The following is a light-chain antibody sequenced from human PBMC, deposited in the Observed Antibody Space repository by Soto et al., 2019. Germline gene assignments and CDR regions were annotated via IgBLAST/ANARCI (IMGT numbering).Light chain of an antibody. J-gene: IGLJ3*02. CDR3: AAWDDSLSGWV. V-gene: IGLV1-47*01. CDR1: SSNIGTNY. Sequence: QSALTQPPSASGTPGQRVTMSYSGSSSNIGTNYVYWYQQLPGSAPKIFIYRNNQRPSGVPDRFSGSKSGTSASLAISGLPSEDEADYYCAAWDDSLSGWVFGGGTKLTVL. CDR2: RNN.